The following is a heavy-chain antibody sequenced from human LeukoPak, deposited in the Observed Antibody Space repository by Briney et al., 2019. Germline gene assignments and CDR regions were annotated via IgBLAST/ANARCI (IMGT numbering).Heavy chain of an antibody. Sequence: PGGSLRLSCAASGFTFSSYWMSWVRQAPGKGLEWVANIKQDGSEKYYVDSVKGRFSISRDNAKNSLYLQMNSLRAEDTAFYYCARGAVAGTSQAGAPLYYFDYWGQGTLVTVSS. D-gene: IGHD6-13*01. J-gene: IGHJ4*02. CDR1: GFTFSSYW. CDR2: IKQDGSEK. CDR3: ARGAVAGTSQAGAPLYYFDY. V-gene: IGHV3-7*03.